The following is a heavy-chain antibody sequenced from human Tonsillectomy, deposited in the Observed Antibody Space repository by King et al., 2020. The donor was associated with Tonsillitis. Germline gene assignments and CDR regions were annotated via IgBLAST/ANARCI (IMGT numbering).Heavy chain of an antibody. V-gene: IGHV3-11*05. D-gene: IGHD3-22*01. CDR2: ISSSSSYT. CDR3: ASAYYYDSSGYYPNAFDI. J-gene: IGHJ3*02. Sequence: HVQLVESGGGLVKPGGSLRLSCAASGFTFSDYYMSWIRQAPGKGLEWVSYISSSSSYTNYADSVKGRFTISRDNAKNSLYLHMNSLRAEDTAVYYCASAYYYDSSGYYPNAFDIWGQGTMVTVSS. CDR1: GFTFSDYY.